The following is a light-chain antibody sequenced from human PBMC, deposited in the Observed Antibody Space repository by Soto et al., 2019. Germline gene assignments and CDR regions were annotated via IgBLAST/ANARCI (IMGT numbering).Light chain of an antibody. CDR2: GVS. Sequence: DIVMAQSPDSLRVSPGERATIICTSSLNIYFKSNNRNYLAWYQQKPGQAPKFLIYGVSSRATGIPDRFSGSGSGTDFTLTISRLEPEDFAVYHCQQYGSSPLITFGQGTRLEIK. CDR3: QQYGSSPLIT. J-gene: IGKJ5*01. CDR1: LNIYFKSNNRNY. V-gene: IGKV3-20*01.